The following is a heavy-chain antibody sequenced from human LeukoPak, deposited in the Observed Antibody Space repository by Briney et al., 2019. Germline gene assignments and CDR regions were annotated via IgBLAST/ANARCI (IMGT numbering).Heavy chain of an antibody. D-gene: IGHD3-10*01. CDR1: GGSISSSSYS. J-gene: IGHJ4*02. CDR3: ASSPVVRGVIILKYFDY. Sequence: PSETLSLTCTVSGGSISSSSYSWAWIRQPPGKGLEWIGRIYTSGSTNYNPSLKSRVTISVDTSKNQFSLKLSSVTAADTAVYYCASSPVVRGVIILKYFDYWGQGTLVTVSS. V-gene: IGHV4-39*01. CDR2: IYTSGST.